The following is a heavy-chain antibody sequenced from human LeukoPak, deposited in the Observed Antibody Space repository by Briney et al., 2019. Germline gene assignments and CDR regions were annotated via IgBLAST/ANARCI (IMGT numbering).Heavy chain of an antibody. J-gene: IGHJ4*02. V-gene: IGHV4-61*01. Sequence: SETLSLTCTVSGGSVSSGSYYWSWIRQPPGKGLEWIGYIYYNGTTNYNPSLKSRVTISVDTSKNQFSLKLRPVTAADTAMYYCARTPPLGYCIGGSCYGIDYWGQGTLVTVSS. CDR3: ARTPPLGYCIGGSCYGIDY. CDR1: GGSVSSGSYY. D-gene: IGHD2-15*01. CDR2: IYYNGTT.